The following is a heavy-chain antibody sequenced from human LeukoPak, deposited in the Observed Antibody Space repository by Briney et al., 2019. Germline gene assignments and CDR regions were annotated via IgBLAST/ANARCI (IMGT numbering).Heavy chain of an antibody. V-gene: IGHV3-48*03. CDR1: GFTFSSYE. CDR2: IGSSGSSI. D-gene: IGHD3-10*01. CDR3: ARGSFGFLGWFGELWV. Sequence: GGSLRLSCAASGFTFSSYEMNWVRQAPGKGLEWVSYIGSSGSSIYYADSVKGRFTVSRDNAKNSLYLQMNSLGAEDTAVYYCARGSFGFLGWFGELWVWGQGTPVTVSS. J-gene: IGHJ4*02.